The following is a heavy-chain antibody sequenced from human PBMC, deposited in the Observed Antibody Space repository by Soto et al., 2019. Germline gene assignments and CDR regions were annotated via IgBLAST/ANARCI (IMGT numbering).Heavy chain of an antibody. J-gene: IGHJ5*02. CDR1: GLTFSNAW. CDR2: IKSKTDGGTT. V-gene: IGHV3-15*07. Sequence: GGSLRLSCAASGLTFSNAWMNWVRQAPGKGLEWVGRIKSKTDGGTTDYGAPVKGRFTISRDDSENTLYLEMNSLKTEDTAVYYCAGRITMVRGVPNWFDPWGQGTLVTVSS. D-gene: IGHD3-10*01. CDR3: AGRITMVRGVPNWFDP.